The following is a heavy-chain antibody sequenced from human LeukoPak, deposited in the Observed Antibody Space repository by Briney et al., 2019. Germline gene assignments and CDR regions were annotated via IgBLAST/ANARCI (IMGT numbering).Heavy chain of an antibody. CDR2: ISSSSSYI. CDR3: ASGGNYGDPGDY. D-gene: IGHD4-17*01. J-gene: IGHJ4*02. V-gene: IGHV3-21*01. CDR1: GFTFSSYS. Sequence: GGSLRLSCAASGFTFSSYSMNWVRQAPGKGLEWVSSISSSSSYIYYADSVKGRFTISRDNAKNSLYLQMNSLRAEDTAVYYCASGGNYGDPGDYWGQGTLVTVSS.